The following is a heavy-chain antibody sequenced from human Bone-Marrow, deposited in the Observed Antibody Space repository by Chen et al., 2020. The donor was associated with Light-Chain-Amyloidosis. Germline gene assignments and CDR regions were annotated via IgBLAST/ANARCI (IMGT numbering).Heavy chain of an antibody. J-gene: IGHJ4*02. V-gene: IGHV4-31*03. Sequence: QVRLQESGPGLVKPSQTLSLTCTVSGGSISSADYYWGWIRQHPEKGLALICYVSYTGATHYSPSLKSRVSMSLDPSSNQFSLKLSSVTAADTAVYYCARGWSGYDFGVLFDYGGQGTLVTVSS. CDR2: VSYTGAT. CDR3: ARGWSGYDFGVLFDY. D-gene: IGHD5-12*01. CDR1: GGSISSADYY.